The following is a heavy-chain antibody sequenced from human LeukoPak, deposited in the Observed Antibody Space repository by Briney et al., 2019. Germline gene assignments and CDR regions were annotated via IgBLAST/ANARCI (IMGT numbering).Heavy chain of an antibody. CDR2: INPNSGGT. J-gene: IGHJ4*02. Sequence: ASVKVSCKASGYTFTGYYMHWVRQAPGQGLEWMGWINPNSGGTNYAQKFQGRVTMTRDTSISTAYMELSRLRSDDTAVYYCARAGGIAAAGNYDYWGQGTLVTVSS. CDR3: ARAGGIAAAGNYDY. V-gene: IGHV1-2*02. CDR1: GYTFTGYY. D-gene: IGHD6-13*01.